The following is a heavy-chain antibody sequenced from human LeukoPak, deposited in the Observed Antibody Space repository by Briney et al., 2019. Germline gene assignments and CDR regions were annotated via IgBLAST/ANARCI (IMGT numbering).Heavy chain of an antibody. CDR2: SRNKVNSYNT. J-gene: IGHJ4*02. D-gene: IGHD3-10*01. CDR1: GFIVSSNS. CDR3: VAMLRGVGY. Sequence: PGGSLSLSCAASGFIVSSNSMSWVRRAPGKGLEWVGRSRNKVNSYNTEYAASVKGRFTISRDDSNNSLYLQMNSLKTEDTAVYFCVAMLRGVGYWGQGTLVTVSS. V-gene: IGHV3-72*01.